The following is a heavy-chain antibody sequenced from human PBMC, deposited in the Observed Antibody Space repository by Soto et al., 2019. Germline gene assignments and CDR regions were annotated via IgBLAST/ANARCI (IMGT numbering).Heavy chain of an antibody. J-gene: IGHJ4*02. CDR1: GFSFSACA. CDR2: ISHDGNSK. V-gene: IGHV3-30*18. D-gene: IGHD3-9*01. Sequence: QVQLVESGGGVVQPGRSLRLSCAVSGFSFSACAMHWVRQAPGKGLESVAVISHDGNSKDYADSVKGRFTISRDNSENTLYLQMNSLRREDTAVDYGAQSAPDHYFGWLSPYYWGQGILVTVSS. CDR3: AQSAPDHYFGWLSPYY.